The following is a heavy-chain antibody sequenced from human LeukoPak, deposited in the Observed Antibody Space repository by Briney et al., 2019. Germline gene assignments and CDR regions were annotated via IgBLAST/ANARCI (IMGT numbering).Heavy chain of an antibody. J-gene: IGHJ6*04. Sequence: ASVKVSCKASGYTFTGYYMHWVRQAPGQGLEWMGWINPNSGGTNYAQKFQGRVTMTRDTSISTAYMELSRLRSDDTAVYYCARVKNGGTTLGMDVRGKGTTVTVSS. CDR3: ARVKNGGTTLGMDV. D-gene: IGHD1-1*01. CDR2: INPNSGGT. CDR1: GYTFTGYY. V-gene: IGHV1-2*02.